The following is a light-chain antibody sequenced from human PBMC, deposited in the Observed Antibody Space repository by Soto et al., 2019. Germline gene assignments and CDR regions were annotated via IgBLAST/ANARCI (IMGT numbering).Light chain of an antibody. V-gene: IGLV2-14*01. CDR1: SSDVGGYNY. J-gene: IGLJ1*01. Sequence: LTQPASVSGSPGQSITISCTGTSSDVGGYNYVSWYQQQSGKAPKLMIHEVSNRPSGFSNRFSGSKYGNTASLTISGLQAEDEADYYCSSYTSSRAYVFGIGTTVTVL. CDR3: SSYTSSRAYV. CDR2: EVS.